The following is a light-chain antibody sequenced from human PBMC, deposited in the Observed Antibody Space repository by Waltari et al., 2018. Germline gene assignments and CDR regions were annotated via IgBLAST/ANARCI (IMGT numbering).Light chain of an antibody. CDR1: SSDVGGYNY. CDR2: EVN. J-gene: IGLJ3*02. V-gene: IGLV2-8*01. Sequence: QSALTQPPSASGSPGQSVTISCTGTSSDVGGYNYVSWYQQNPGKAPNLLIYEVNKRPSGVPDRFSGSKSDNTASLTVSGLQAEDEADYYCSSYAGSNTWVFGGGTKLTVL. CDR3: SSYAGSNTWV.